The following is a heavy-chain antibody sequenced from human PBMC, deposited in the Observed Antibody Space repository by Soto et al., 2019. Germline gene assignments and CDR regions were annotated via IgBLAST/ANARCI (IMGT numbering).Heavy chain of an antibody. Sequence: SETLSLTCAVYGGSFSGYYWSWIRQPPGKGLEWIGEINHSGSTNYNPSLKSRVTLSVDTSKNRFALKLSSVTAADTAVYYGARGPSRFGVLSGYYYYGMDVWGQGTTVTVSS. CDR1: GGSFSGYY. V-gene: IGHV4-34*01. CDR3: ARGPSRFGVLSGYYYYGMDV. D-gene: IGHD2-8*01. CDR2: INHSGST. J-gene: IGHJ6*02.